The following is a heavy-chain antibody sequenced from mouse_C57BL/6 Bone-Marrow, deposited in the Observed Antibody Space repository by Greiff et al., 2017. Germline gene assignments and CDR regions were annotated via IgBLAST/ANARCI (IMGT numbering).Heavy chain of an antibody. V-gene: IGHV1-81*01. CDR1: GYTFTSYG. CDR2: IYPRSGNT. CDR3: ARRRYYDDSSAGY. Sequence: VQLQQSGAELVRPGASVTLSCKASGYTFTSYGISWVRQTTGQGLEWIGEIYPRSGNTYYNEKFKGKATLTADKASRTAYMELRSLTSEDSAVYYCARRRYYDDSSAGYWGQGTTLTVSS. J-gene: IGHJ2*01. D-gene: IGHD1-1*01.